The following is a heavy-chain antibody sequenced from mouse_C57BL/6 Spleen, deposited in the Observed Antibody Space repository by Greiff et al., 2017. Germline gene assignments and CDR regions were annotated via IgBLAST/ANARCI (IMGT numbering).Heavy chain of an antibody. CDR3: AREDGYYLHYYAMDY. D-gene: IGHD2-3*01. Sequence: EVQLQQSGPELVKPGASVKISCKASGYTFTDYYMNWVKQSHGKSLEWIGDINPNNGGTSYNQKFKGKATLTVDKSSSTAYMELRSLTSEDSAVYYCAREDGYYLHYYAMDYWGQGTSVTVSS. J-gene: IGHJ4*01. CDR1: GYTFTDYY. CDR2: INPNNGGT. V-gene: IGHV1-26*01.